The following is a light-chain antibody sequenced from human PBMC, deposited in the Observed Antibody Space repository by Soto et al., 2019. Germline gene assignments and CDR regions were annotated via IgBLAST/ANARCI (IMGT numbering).Light chain of an antibody. Sequence: QSVLTQPASVSGSTGQSITISCTGTSSDVGNYNFVSWYQQYPGKAPKLMIYEVSNRPSGVPDRLSGSKSGNTASLTVSGLQAEDEADDYCSSYGGSNTVVFGGGTKLTVL. V-gene: IGLV2-8*01. J-gene: IGLJ2*01. CDR2: EVS. CDR3: SSYGGSNTVV. CDR1: SSDVGNYNF.